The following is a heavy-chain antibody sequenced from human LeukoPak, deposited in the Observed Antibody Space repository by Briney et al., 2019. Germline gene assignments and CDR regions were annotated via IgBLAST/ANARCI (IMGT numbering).Heavy chain of an antibody. Sequence: GGSLRLSCAASGFTFSNAWMSWVRQAPGKGLEWVGRIKSKTDGGTTDYAAPVKGRFTISRDDSKNTLYLQMNSLKTEDTAVYYCARDRGWELVDHYFDYWGQGTLVTVSS. CDR2: IKSKTDGGTT. J-gene: IGHJ4*02. CDR3: ARDRGWELVDHYFDY. D-gene: IGHD1-26*01. CDR1: GFTFSNAW. V-gene: IGHV3-15*01.